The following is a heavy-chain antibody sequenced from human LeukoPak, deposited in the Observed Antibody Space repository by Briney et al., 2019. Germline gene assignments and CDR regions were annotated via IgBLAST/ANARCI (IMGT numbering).Heavy chain of an antibody. Sequence: GKSLRLSCAASGFTFSNSAMHWVPPAPGKGREWVAVLSFDGTNKYYADSVKGRFTISRDNSKNTVYVQMSSLRGDDSGVYYCAAGSSVDCSRTSCPPTDYWGQGTLVTVSS. V-gene: IGHV3-30-3*01. D-gene: IGHD2-2*01. CDR1: GFTFSNSA. J-gene: IGHJ4*02. CDR2: LSFDGTNK. CDR3: AAGSSVDCSRTSCPPTDY.